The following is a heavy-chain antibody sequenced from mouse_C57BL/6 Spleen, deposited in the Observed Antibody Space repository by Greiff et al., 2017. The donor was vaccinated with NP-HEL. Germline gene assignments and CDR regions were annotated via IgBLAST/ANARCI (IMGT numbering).Heavy chain of an antibody. V-gene: IGHV1-82*01. CDR2: IYPGDGDT. D-gene: IGHD2-4*01. Sequence: QVQLQQSGPELVKPGASVKISCKASGYAFSSSWMNWVKQRPGKGLEWIGRIYPGDGDTNYNGKFKGKATLTADKSSSTAYMQLSSLTSEDSAVYFCARSERVPDGDDYDEAWFAYWGQGTLVTVSA. CDR3: ARSERVPDGDDYDEAWFAY. CDR1: GYAFSSSW. J-gene: IGHJ3*01.